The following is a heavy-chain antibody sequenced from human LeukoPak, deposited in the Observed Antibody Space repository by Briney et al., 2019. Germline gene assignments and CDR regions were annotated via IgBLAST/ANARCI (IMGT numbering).Heavy chain of an antibody. J-gene: IGHJ4*02. CDR2: ISGSGSDT. Sequence: GGSLRLSCVAPGFTFSRNAMIWVRQAPGKGLEWVSAISGSGSDTYYADSVKGRFTTSRDNSKNTVYLRMNSLRAEDTAIYYCAKDPWGSRGYFDYWGQGTLVTVSS. V-gene: IGHV3-23*01. CDR3: AKDPWGSRGYFDY. CDR1: GFTFSRNA. D-gene: IGHD7-27*01.